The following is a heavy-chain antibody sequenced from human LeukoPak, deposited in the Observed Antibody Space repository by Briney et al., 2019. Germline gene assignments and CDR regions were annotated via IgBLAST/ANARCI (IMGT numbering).Heavy chain of an antibody. Sequence: PGGSLRLSCAASGFTFSGYAMSWVRQAPGKGLEWVSAISASGGNTYYADSVKGRFAISRDNAKNTLYLQMNSLRGDDTARYYFARPQGIARLDYWGQGPLVPVPS. J-gene: IGHJ4*02. CDR2: ISASGGNT. CDR1: GFTFSGYA. CDR3: ARPQGIARLDY. V-gene: IGHV3-23*01. D-gene: IGHD2-21*01.